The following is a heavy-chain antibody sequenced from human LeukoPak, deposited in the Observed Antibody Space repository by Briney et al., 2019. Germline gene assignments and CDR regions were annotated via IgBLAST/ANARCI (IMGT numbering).Heavy chain of an antibody. CDR3: ARAKPTYSYGLDY. CDR2: IYSGGST. Sequence: GGSLRLSCAASGFTVSSNYMSWVRQAPGKGLEWVSVIYSGGSTYYADSVKGRFTISRDNSKNTLYLQMNSLRAEDTAVYYCARAKPTYSYGLDYWGQGTPVTVSS. CDR1: GFTVSSNY. V-gene: IGHV3-53*01. J-gene: IGHJ4*02. D-gene: IGHD5-18*01.